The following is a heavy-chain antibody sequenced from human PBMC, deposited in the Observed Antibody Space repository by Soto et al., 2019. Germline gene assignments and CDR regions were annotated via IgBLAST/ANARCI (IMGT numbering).Heavy chain of an antibody. CDR1: GYTLTELS. D-gene: IGHD5-12*01. CDR3: APGTRRDGYKPGDY. CDR2: FDPEDGAT. Sequence: QVQLVQSGSEVKKPGASVKVSCKVSGYTLTELSMHWVRQAPGKGLEWMGGFDPEDGATIYAQKFKGRVTMTEDTSTDTAYMELSSLRSEDTAVYYCAPGTRRDGYKPGDYWGQGTLVTGSS. V-gene: IGHV1-24*01. J-gene: IGHJ4*02.